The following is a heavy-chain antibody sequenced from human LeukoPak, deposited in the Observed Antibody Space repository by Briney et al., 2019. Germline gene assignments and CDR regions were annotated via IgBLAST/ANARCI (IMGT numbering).Heavy chain of an antibody. V-gene: IGHV3-74*01. CDR2: IYTDGSST. D-gene: IGHD5-18*01. CDR1: GFTFGSYW. CDR3: ARGVDTAMITGGYNWFDP. J-gene: IGHJ5*02. Sequence: GGSMRLACAAAGFTFGSYWMHWVRQAPGKVLVWVSRIYTDGSSTSYADSVKGRFTISRDNAKNTMYLQMNSLRAEDTAVYYCARGVDTAMITGGYNWFDPWGQGTLVTVSS.